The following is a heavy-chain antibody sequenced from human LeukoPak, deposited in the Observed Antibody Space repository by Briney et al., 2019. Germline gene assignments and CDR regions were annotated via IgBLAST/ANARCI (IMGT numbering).Heavy chain of an antibody. CDR1: GFTFSSYG. CDR2: IRYDGSSE. CDR3: ARDNWDYGVHAFDI. V-gene: IGHV3-33*01. Sequence: GGSLRLSCAASGFTFSSYGMHWVRQAPGKGLEWVAGIRYDGSSEYYADSVKGRPTISRDNSKNTLYLQMSSLRAEDTAVYYCARDNWDYGVHAFDIWGQGTMVTVSS. D-gene: IGHD1-7*01. J-gene: IGHJ3*02.